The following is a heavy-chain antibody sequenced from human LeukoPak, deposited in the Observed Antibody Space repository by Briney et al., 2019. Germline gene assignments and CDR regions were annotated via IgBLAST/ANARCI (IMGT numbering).Heavy chain of an antibody. CDR2: ISYDGSNK. CDR3: ARDHIQYSSGLHYYFDY. J-gene: IGHJ4*02. D-gene: IGHD6-19*01. V-gene: IGHV3-30*03. CDR1: GVTFRSYG. Sequence: GGSLRLSCAAPGVTFRSYGMHWVRQAPGKGVEGVADISYDGSNKYYADSVKGRFTISRENSKNTLYLQMNSLRAEDTAVYYCARDHIQYSSGLHYYFDYWGQGTLVTVSS.